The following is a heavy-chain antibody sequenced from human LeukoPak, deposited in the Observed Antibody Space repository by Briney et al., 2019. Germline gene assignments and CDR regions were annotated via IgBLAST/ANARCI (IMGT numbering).Heavy chain of an antibody. Sequence: PSETLSLTCTVSGGSISSSSYYWGWIRQPPGKGLEWIGSIYYSGSTYYNPSLKSRVTISVDTSKNQFSLKLSSVTAADTAVYYCARAQLRWRSNWFDPWGQGTLVTVSS. CDR1: GGSISSSSYY. J-gene: IGHJ5*02. V-gene: IGHV4-39*07. CDR3: ARAQLRWRSNWFDP. CDR2: IYYSGST. D-gene: IGHD4-23*01.